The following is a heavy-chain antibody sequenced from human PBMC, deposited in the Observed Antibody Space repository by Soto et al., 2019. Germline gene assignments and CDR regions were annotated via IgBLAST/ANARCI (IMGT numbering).Heavy chain of an antibody. CDR1: GFTFSNSW. D-gene: IGHD1-1*01. V-gene: IGHV3-7*01. Sequence: EVQLVESGGDLVQPGGPLRLSCKASGFTFSNSWMTWVRQAPGKGLEWVANIKQDGSDKSYVDSVKGRFTISRDNAENSLYLQMNNLRVEDTAVYYCMRDVTSGTAWGQGTLVTVSS. J-gene: IGHJ4*02. CDR3: MRDVTSGTA. CDR2: IKQDGSDK.